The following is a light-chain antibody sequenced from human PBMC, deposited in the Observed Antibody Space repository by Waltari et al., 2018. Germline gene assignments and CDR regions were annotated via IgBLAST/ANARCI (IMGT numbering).Light chain of an antibody. CDR3: QQYYSTSRT. Sequence: DIQMTPSPSSLSASVGDRVTITCRANQGISNSLAWYQQKPGKAPMLLLYASSRLESGVPSRFSGSGSGNDDTLAISGLQTEGFAAYYCQQYYSTSRTFGQGTKVEIK. CDR1: QGISNS. V-gene: IGKV1-NL1*01. CDR2: ASS. J-gene: IGKJ1*01.